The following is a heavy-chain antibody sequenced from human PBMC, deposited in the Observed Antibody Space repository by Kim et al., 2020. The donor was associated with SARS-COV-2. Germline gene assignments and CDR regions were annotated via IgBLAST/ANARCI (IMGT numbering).Heavy chain of an antibody. CDR3: ARDGYSSSWSHWFDP. CDR2: IYKGVTP. D-gene: IGHD6-19*01. CDR1: GASVSSGGDY. Sequence: SETLSLTCIVSGASVSSGGDYWSWIRQPPGKGLEWIGYIYKGVTPDYNPSLSSRVKISVDRSQNQFSLELTSVTAADTAVYYCARDGYSSSWSHWFDPWGQGILVTVSS. J-gene: IGHJ5*02. V-gene: IGHV4-61*08.